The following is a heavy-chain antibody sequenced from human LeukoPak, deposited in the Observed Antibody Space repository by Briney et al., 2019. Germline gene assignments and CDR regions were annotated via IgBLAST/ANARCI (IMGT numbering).Heavy chain of an antibody. V-gene: IGHV1-18*01. CDR3: ARIVGAHI. D-gene: IGHD1-26*01. CDR2: ISAYNGNT. Sequence: ASVKVSCKASGYTFTSYGISWVRQAPGQGLEWMGWISAYNGNTNYAQKFQGRVTMTRDTSISTAYMELSRLRSDDTAVYYCARIVGAHIWGQGTMVTVSS. CDR1: GYTFTSYG. J-gene: IGHJ3*02.